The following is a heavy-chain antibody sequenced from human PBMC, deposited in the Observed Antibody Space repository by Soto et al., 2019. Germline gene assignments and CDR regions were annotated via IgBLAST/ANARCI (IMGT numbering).Heavy chain of an antibody. J-gene: IGHJ3*01. D-gene: IGHD1-1*01. CDR2: LYDVDGS. CDR3: ATWHEREHAFDV. Sequence: DVQLVESGGGLIQPGESLRLSCAAFGLTISGKKYVAWVRQAPGKGLEWVSALYDVDGSFYTDSVTGRFTTSSDSSKTTVYLQMNDLRPDDTAVYYCATWHEREHAFDVWGQGTTVTIST. CDR1: GLTISGKKY. V-gene: IGHV3-53*01.